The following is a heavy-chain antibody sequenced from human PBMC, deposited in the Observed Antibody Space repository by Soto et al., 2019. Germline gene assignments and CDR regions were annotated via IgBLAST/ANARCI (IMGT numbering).Heavy chain of an antibody. D-gene: IGHD5-18*01. CDR1: GGSISSISSY. V-gene: IGHV4-39*01. CDR2: ISYSGST. CDR3: ARHYGYXVFDY. J-gene: IGHJ4*02. Sequence: SETLSLTCTVSGGSISSISSYWGWIRQPPGKGLEWIGSISYSGSTYYNPSLKSRVTISVDTSKNQFSLKLSSVTAADTAVYYCARHYGYXVFDYWGQGTLVTVS.